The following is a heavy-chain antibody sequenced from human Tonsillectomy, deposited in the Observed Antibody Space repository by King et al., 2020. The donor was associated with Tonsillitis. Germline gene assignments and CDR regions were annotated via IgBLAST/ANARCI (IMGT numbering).Heavy chain of an antibody. V-gene: IGHV4-31*03. CDR1: GGSFTSGAYF. Sequence: VQLQESGPGLVKPSQTLSLTCTVSGGSFTSGAYFWSWIRRRPGKGLEWVGHIYYSGNTYYNPSLQSRVTISLDTSKNQFSLRLSSVTAADTAVYFCARDLNVRDSSGWFFYYGLDVWGQGTTVTVAS. D-gene: IGHD6-13*01. CDR2: IYYSGNT. J-gene: IGHJ6*02. CDR3: ARDLNVRDSSGWFFYYGLDV.